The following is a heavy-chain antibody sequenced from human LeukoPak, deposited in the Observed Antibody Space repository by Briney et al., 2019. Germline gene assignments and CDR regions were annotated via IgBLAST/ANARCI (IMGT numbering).Heavy chain of an antibody. D-gene: IGHD6-13*01. CDR2: ISYDGSNK. CDR1: GFTFSSYA. V-gene: IGHV3-30*04. Sequence: GRPLRLSCAASGFTFSSYAMHWVRQAPGKGLEWVAVISYDGSNKYYADSVKGRFTISRDNSKNTLYLQMNSLRAEDTAVYYCARGRIAAAGRSGDDAFDIWGQGTMVTVSS. CDR3: ARGRIAAAGRSGDDAFDI. J-gene: IGHJ3*02.